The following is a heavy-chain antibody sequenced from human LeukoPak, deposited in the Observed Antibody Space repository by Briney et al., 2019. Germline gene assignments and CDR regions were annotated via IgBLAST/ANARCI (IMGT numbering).Heavy chain of an antibody. Sequence: GGSLRLSCAASGFTVSSNYMSWVRQAPGKGLEWVSVIYSGGSTYYADSVKGRFTISRDNSKNTLYLQMNSLRAEDTAVYYCAKERAGGLYYYYYGMDVWGQGTTVTVSS. J-gene: IGHJ6*02. CDR2: IYSGGST. CDR1: GFTVSSNY. CDR3: AKERAGGLYYYYYGMDV. V-gene: IGHV3-53*01. D-gene: IGHD4-23*01.